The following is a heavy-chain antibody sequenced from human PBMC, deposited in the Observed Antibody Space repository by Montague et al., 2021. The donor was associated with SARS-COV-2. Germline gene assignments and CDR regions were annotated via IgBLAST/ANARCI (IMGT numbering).Heavy chain of an antibody. V-gene: IGHV3-48*03. CDR1: GFTFIRYS. CDR2: ISNSGSFI. CDR3: ARDGRIAGNPKVIDY. D-gene: IGHD1-20*01. J-gene: IGHJ4*02. Sequence: SLRLSCAASGFTFIRYSMTWVRQAPGKGLEWVSYISNSGSFIYYAHSVKGRFTISRDVSKNSLYLQMHSLRVEDTAVYYCARDGRIAGNPKVIDYWGQGTLVTVSS.